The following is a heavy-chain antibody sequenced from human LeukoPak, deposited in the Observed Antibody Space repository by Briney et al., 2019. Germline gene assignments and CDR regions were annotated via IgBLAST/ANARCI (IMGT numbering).Heavy chain of an antibody. J-gene: IGHJ4*02. CDR2: ISDIGSI. CDR1: GGSISSYY. V-gene: IGHV4-59*08. CDR3: AGHHPRNTVDF. Sequence: PSETLSLTCTVSGGSISSYYWSWIRQPPGKGLEWIAYISDIGSINYNPSLKSRVTISLDTSKNQFSLKLSSVTAADTAVYYCAGHHPRNTVDFWGQGTLVSVSS. D-gene: IGHD2/OR15-2a*01.